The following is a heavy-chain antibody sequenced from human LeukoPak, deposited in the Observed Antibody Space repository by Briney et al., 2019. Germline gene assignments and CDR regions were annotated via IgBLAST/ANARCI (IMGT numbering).Heavy chain of an antibody. CDR2: VTGSSSNT. V-gene: IGHV3-23*01. CDR3: AKDRGSSTSCSNY. J-gene: IGHJ4*02. CDR1: GFNFSNYA. Sequence: GGSLRLSCAASGFNFSNYAMTWVRQAPGKGLEWVSGVTGSSSNTYYADSVKGRFTISRDNSKNMLYLEMNSLRVEDTAIYYCAKDRGSSTSCSNYWGRGTLVTVSS. D-gene: IGHD2-2*01.